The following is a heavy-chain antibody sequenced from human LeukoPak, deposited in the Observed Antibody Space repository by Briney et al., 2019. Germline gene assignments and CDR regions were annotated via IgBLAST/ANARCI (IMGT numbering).Heavy chain of an antibody. J-gene: IGHJ2*01. CDR3: ARVAGSRGDWYFDL. CDR2: ISSNGGST. Sequence: GGSLRLSCAASGFTFSSYAMHWVRQAPGKGLEYVSAISSNGGSTYYANSVKGRFTISRDNSKNTLYLQMGSLRAEDMAVYYCARVAGSRGDWYFDLWGRGTLVTVSS. D-gene: IGHD3-10*01. CDR1: GFTFSSYA. V-gene: IGHV3-64*01.